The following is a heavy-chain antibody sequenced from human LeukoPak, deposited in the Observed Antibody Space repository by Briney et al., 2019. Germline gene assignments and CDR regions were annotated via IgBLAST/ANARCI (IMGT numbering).Heavy chain of an antibody. CDR2: IYHSGST. CDR3: ARLIRNDNRFDP. CDR1: GGSISSSNW. D-gene: IGHD1-1*01. J-gene: IGHJ5*02. V-gene: IGHV4-4*02. Sequence: SETLSLTCAVSGGSISSSNWWSWVRQPPGKGLEWIGEIYHSGSTYYNPSLKSRVTISVDTSKNQFSLKLSSVTAADTAVYYCARLIRNDNRFDPWGQGTLVTVSS.